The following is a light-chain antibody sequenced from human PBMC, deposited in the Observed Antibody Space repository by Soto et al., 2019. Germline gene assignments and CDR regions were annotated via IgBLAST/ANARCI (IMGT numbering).Light chain of an antibody. Sequence: DIQMTQSPSTLSASVGDRVTITCRASQSITTWLAWYQQKPGKAPKLLIYAASSLESWVPSRFSGSGSGTEFTLTISGLRPDDFATYYCQQYNTYTYTFGQGTKLEIK. CDR2: AAS. CDR1: QSITTW. CDR3: QQYNTYTYT. V-gene: IGKV1-5*01. J-gene: IGKJ2*01.